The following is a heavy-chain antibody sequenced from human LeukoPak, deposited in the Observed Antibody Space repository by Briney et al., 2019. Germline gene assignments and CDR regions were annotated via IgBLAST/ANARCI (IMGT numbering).Heavy chain of an antibody. D-gene: IGHD3-10*01. CDR2: ISGSGGST. Sequence: GGSLRLSCAASGFTFSNAWMSWVRQAPGKGLEWVSAISGSGGSTYYADSVKGRFTISRDNAKNSLYLQMNSLRAEDTAVYYCVRGRVAFDIWGQGTMVTVSS. J-gene: IGHJ3*02. CDR1: GFTFSNAW. CDR3: VRGRVAFDI. V-gene: IGHV3-21*01.